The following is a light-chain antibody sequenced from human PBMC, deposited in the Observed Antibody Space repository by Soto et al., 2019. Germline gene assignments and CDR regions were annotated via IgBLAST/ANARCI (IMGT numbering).Light chain of an antibody. Sequence: EIVMTQSPATLSVSPGERATLSCGASQSITTKLAWYQQKPGQAPRLLIYDASARATGIPARFSGSGSGTEFTLTISSLQSEDFAVYYCQQRGNWPPGFTFGPGTTGDMK. V-gene: IGKV3-15*01. CDR2: DAS. CDR1: QSITTK. J-gene: IGKJ3*01. CDR3: QQRGNWPPGFT.